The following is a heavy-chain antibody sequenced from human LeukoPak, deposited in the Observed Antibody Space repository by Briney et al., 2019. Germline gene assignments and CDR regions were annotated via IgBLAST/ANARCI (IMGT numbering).Heavy chain of an antibody. CDR2: IDPSDSQT. CDR1: GYSFTNYW. Sequence: ESLRLSCEASGYSFTNYWISWVRQMPGRGLDWMARIDPSDSQTNYNPAFRGHVTVSIDKSITTAYLQWSSLEASDTAIYYCARRNRDKAISLDLWGRGTMVTVSS. J-gene: IGHJ2*01. D-gene: IGHD1-14*01. V-gene: IGHV5-10-1*01. CDR3: ARRNRDKAISLDL.